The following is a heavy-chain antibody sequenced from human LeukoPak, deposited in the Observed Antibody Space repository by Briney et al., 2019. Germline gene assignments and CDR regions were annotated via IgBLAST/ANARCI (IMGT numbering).Heavy chain of an antibody. J-gene: IGHJ6*02. CDR2: VSYDGNYE. CDR3: AKVRGPLYYYAVDA. V-gene: IGHV3-30*18. Sequence: GGSLRLSRAASGFMFTNFAFHWVRQAPDKGPEWVATVSYDGNYEFYSDSAKGRFSISRNDSDSTVHLQTHSLRPEDSAVYYCAKVRGPLYYYAVDAWGQGTKVTVSS. D-gene: IGHD1-14*01. CDR1: GFMFTNFA.